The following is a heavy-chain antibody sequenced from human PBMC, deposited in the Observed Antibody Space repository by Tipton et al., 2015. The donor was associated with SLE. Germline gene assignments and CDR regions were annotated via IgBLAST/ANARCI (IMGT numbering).Heavy chain of an antibody. D-gene: IGHD4-17*01. CDR2: ISSSGSGT. CDR3: AKARKVTTFDLFHAMDV. CDR1: RFNFLSYA. J-gene: IGHJ6*02. V-gene: IGHV3-23*01. Sequence: GSLRLSCAASRFNFLSYAMSWVRQAPGKGLEWVSVISSSGSGTYYADSVKGRFTISRDNSKNTLYLQMNSLRAEDTAAYYCAKARKVTTFDLFHAMDVWGQGTTVTVSS.